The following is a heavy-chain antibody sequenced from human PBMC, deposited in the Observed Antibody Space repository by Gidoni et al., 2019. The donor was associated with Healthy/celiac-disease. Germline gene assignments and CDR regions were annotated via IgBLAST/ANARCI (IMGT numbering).Heavy chain of an antibody. D-gene: IGHD3-16*02. CDR3: AREGYYDYVWGSYRQYYFDY. CDR2: IIPIFGTA. V-gene: IGHV1-69*01. J-gene: IGHJ4*02. Sequence: QVQLVQSGAEVKKPGSSVKVSCKASGGTFSSEAISWVRQAPGQGLEWMGGIIPIFGTANYAQKFQGRVTITADESTSTAYMELSSLRSEDTAVYYCAREGYYDYVWGSYRQYYFDYWGQGTLVTVSS. CDR1: GGTFSSEA.